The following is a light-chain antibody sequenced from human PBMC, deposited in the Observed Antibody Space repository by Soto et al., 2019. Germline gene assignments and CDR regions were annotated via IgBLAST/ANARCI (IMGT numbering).Light chain of an antibody. CDR2: DVD. CDR1: SNDVGDYDF. Sequence: QSALAQPRSVSGSPGQSVTISCTGTSNDVGDYDFVSWYHQHPGKVPRLVIFDVDVRPSGVPDRFFGSKSGTTASLTISGLLPEAEGIYYCCSYAGSYTWVFGGGTKLTVL. J-gene: IGLJ3*02. CDR3: CSYAGSYTWV. V-gene: IGLV2-11*01.